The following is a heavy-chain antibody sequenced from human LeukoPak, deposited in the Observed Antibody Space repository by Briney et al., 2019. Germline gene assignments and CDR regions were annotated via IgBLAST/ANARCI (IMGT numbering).Heavy chain of an antibody. D-gene: IGHD3-22*01. Sequence: PGGSLRLSCAASGFTFSSYSMNWVRQAPGKGLEWVSSISSSSSYIYYADSVKGRFTISRDNAKNSLYLQMNSLRAEDTAVYYCARDDQDDYYYDSSGFNFDYWGQGTLVTVSS. CDR1: GFTFSSYS. J-gene: IGHJ4*02. CDR2: ISSSSSYI. CDR3: ARDDQDDYYYDSSGFNFDY. V-gene: IGHV3-21*01.